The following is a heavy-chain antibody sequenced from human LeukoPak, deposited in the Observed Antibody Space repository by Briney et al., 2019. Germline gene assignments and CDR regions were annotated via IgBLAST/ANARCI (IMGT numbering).Heavy chain of an antibody. CDR2: IWYDGSNK. V-gene: IGHV3-33*01. CDR1: GFTFSTYG. Sequence: GRSLRLSCEASGFTFSTYGMHWVRQAPGKGLEWVAVIWYDGSNKNYADSVKGRFTISRDNSKNTLYLQMNNLRAEDTAVYYCARGGRTTWHGMDVWGQGTTVTVSS. D-gene: IGHD4-17*01. J-gene: IGHJ6*02. CDR3: ARGGRTTWHGMDV.